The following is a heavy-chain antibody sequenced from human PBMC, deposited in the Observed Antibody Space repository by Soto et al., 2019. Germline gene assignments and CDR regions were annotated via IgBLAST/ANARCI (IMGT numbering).Heavy chain of an antibody. Sequence: GASLSLSRASSGFTFSSHRMNWVSNAPGKGLEWVASISSSSSYIYYADSVKDTSTISRDNDKNSLYLKMNSLRAEDTAVYYCAREGSGTDYYYYGMDVWGQGT. D-gene: IGHD6-13*01. CDR2: ISSSSSYI. V-gene: IGHV3-21*01. CDR1: GFTFSSHR. J-gene: IGHJ6*02. CDR3: AREGSGTDYYYYGMDV.